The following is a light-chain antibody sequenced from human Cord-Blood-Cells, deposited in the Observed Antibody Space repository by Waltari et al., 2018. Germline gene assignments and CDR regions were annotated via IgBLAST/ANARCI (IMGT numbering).Light chain of an antibody. CDR3: CTHAGSSTFVD. Sequence: QSSLTHPASPSVSPGQSNTLSRTGTGRDFGGSTLPAWYQQHPGNAPNLMIYELSKRPSRCSIRFAGSRSATTASLTFTGRQAETEANYSSCTHAGSSTFVDFGTGTKGTVL. CDR2: ELS. CDR1: GRDFGGSTL. V-gene: IGLV2-23*02. J-gene: IGLJ1*01.